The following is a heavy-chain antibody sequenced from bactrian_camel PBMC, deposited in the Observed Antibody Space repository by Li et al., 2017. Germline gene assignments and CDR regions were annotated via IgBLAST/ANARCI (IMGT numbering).Heavy chain of an antibody. CDR3: GTGAVTGFNN. D-gene: IGHD5*01. CDR1: GFTFSNSY. J-gene: IGHJ4*01. CDR2: IGTRSDGSDT. V-gene: IGHV3S5*01. Sequence: VQLVESGGGLVQPGGSLRLSCAASGFTFSNSYVSWVRQAPGQGLEWVSGIGTRSDGSDTYYADSVRGRFTGSRDNVKNTLFLQLNSLKTEDTATYYCGTGAVTGFNNWGQGTQVTVS.